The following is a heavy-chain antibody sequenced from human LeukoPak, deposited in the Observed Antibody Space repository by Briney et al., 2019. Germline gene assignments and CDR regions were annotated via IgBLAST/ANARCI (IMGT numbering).Heavy chain of an antibody. V-gene: IGHV3-23*01. CDR2: ISGSGGST. J-gene: IGHJ4*02. D-gene: IGHD5-24*01. CDR1: GFIFSSYA. CDR3: AKDLSGYGYPYYFDY. Sequence: GGSLRLSCAASGFIFSSYAMSWVRQAPGKGLEWVSAISGSGGSTYYADSVKGRFTISRDNSENTLYLQMNSLRAEDTAVYYCAKDLSGYGYPYYFDYWGQGTLVTVSS.